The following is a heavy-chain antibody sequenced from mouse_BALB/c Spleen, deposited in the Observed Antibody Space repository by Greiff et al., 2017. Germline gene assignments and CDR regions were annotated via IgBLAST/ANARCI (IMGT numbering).Heavy chain of an antibody. V-gene: IGHV3-2*02. CDR3: ASLRAYYAMDY. D-gene: IGHD3-1*01. CDR1: GYSITSDYA. Sequence: DVKLQESGPGLVKPSQSLSLTCTVTGYSITSDYAWNWIRQFPGNKLEWMGYISYSGSTSYNPSLKSRISITRDTSKNQFFLQLNSVTTEDTATYYCASLRAYYAMDYWGQGTSVTVSS. J-gene: IGHJ4*01. CDR2: ISYSGST.